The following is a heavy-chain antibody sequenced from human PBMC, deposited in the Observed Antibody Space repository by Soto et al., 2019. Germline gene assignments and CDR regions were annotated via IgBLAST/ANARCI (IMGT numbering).Heavy chain of an antibody. D-gene: IGHD1-1*01. Sequence: GGSLRLSXAASGFTFDYYAMHWVRQAPGKGLEWVSGIDWNSGNIDYADSVKGRFTISRDNAMNSLYLQMNSLRPEDTALYYCAKDRELEPGYGMDVWGQGTTVTVSS. J-gene: IGHJ6*02. CDR1: GFTFDYYA. CDR2: IDWNSGNI. CDR3: AKDRELEPGYGMDV. V-gene: IGHV3-9*01.